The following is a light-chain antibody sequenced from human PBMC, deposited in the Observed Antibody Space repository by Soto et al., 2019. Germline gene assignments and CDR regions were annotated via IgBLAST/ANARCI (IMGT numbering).Light chain of an antibody. Sequence: QSVLTLPAYVSGSPGQSIAISCTGTRNDVGGYNSVSWYQQHPGKAPKLMIYDVSNRPSGVSNRFSGSKSGNTASLTISGLQAEDEADYYCNSYTGSSIYVFGTGTKVTVL. CDR1: RNDVGGYNS. V-gene: IGLV2-14*01. CDR3: NSYTGSSIYV. J-gene: IGLJ1*01. CDR2: DVS.